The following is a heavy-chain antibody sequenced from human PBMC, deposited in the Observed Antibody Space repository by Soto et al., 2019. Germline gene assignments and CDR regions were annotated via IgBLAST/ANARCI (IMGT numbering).Heavy chain of an antibody. CDR2: ISTYNGNT. D-gene: IGHD6-19*01. CDR1: GYTFTDYG. Sequence: QVQLVQSGAEVKKPGASVKVSCKASGYTFTDYGISWVRQAPGQGLEWMGWISTYNGNTIYAPKIQGRVTMTTDTSTSTAYVELRSLRSDDTAVYYCAREEGISDWHAFDYWGQGTLVTVSS. V-gene: IGHV1-18*04. CDR3: AREEGISDWHAFDY. J-gene: IGHJ4*02.